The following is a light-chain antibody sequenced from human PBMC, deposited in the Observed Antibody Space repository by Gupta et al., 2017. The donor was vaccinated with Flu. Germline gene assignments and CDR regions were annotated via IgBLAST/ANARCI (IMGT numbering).Light chain of an antibody. CDR3: QQGNGYPWT. V-gene: IGKV1-5*03. J-gene: IGKJ1*01. Sequence: PSTLSASVGDRVTITCRASQSISYWLAWYQQKPGRAPDLLIYKASTLESGVPSRFSGSGSGTEFTLTISSLQPDDFATYYCQQGNGYPWTFGQGTKVEIK. CDR1: QSISYW. CDR2: KAS.